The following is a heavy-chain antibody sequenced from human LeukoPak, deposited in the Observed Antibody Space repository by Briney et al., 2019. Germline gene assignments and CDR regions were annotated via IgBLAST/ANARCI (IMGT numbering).Heavy chain of an antibody. Sequence: SETLSLTCTVSGGPISSSGYYWGWIRQPPGKGLEWIASIYYSGSTYYNPSLKSRVTISVDTSKNQLSLKLSSLTATDTAVYYCARHEYSGSYYGLSWFDPWGQGTLVTVSS. V-gene: IGHV4-39*01. CDR2: IYYSGST. J-gene: IGHJ5*02. D-gene: IGHD1-26*01. CDR3: ARHEYSGSYYGLSWFDP. CDR1: GGPISSSGYY.